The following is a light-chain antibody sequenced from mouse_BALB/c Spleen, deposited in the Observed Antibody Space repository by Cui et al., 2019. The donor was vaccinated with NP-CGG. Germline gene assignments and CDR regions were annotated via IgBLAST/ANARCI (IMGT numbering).Light chain of an antibody. Sequence: QAVVTQESAFTTSPGETVKLTCRSSIGAVTTSNYANWVQEKPDHLFTGLIGGTNNRAPGVPARFSGSLIGDKVALTITGAQTEDEAIYFCALWYSNHWVFGGGTKLTVL. V-gene: IGLV1*01. CDR3: ALWYSNHWV. CDR2: GTN. CDR1: IGAVTTSNY. J-gene: IGLJ1*01.